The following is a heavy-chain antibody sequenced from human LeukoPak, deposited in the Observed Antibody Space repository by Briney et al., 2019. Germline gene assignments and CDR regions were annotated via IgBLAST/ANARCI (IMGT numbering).Heavy chain of an antibody. V-gene: IGHV4-39*07. J-gene: IGHJ4*02. CDR1: GGSISSSSYY. Sequence: SETLSLTCTVSGGSISSSSYYWGWIRQPPGKGLEWIGSIYYSGSTYYNPSLKSRVTISVDTSKNQFSLKLSSVTAADTAVYYCARVKTPYYYDSSGYFGYWGQGTLVTVSS. CDR2: IYYSGST. D-gene: IGHD3-22*01. CDR3: ARVKTPYYYDSSGYFGY.